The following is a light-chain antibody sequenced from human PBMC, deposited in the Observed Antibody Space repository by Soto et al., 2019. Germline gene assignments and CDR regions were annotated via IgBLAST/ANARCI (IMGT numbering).Light chain of an antibody. CDR3: QSYDRRLTAYV. V-gene: IGLV1-40*01. J-gene: IGLJ1*01. CDR1: NSNFGTTFD. CDR2: ANK. Sequence: QPVLTQPPSVSGAPGQRVTIACTGNNSNFGTTFDVHWYRQFPGTAPKLLVSANKNRPSGVPDRLSASKSGTSASLAITGLQAEAEAHYYCQSYDRRLTAYVFGTGTKLTVL.